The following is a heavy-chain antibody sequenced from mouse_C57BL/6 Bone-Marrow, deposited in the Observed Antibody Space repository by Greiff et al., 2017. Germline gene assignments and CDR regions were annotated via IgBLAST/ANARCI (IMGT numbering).Heavy chain of an antibody. CDR3: ARYDYGNYGGFAY. Sequence: VQLQQPGAELVKPGASVKLSCKASGYTFTSYWMHWVKQRPGQGLEWIGMIHPNSGSTNYNEKFKSKATLTVDKSSSTAYMQLSSLTSEDSAVXYCARYDYGNYGGFAYWGQGTLVTVSA. J-gene: IGHJ3*01. CDR1: GYTFTSYW. CDR2: IHPNSGST. V-gene: IGHV1-64*01. D-gene: IGHD2-1*01.